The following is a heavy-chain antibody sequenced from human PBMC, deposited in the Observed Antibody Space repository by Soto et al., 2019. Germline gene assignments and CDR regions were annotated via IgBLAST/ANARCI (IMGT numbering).Heavy chain of an antibody. CDR2: IYHSGST. V-gene: IGHV4-30-2*01. CDR3: ARGLNYGGHSDVDWFDP. J-gene: IGHJ5*02. CDR1: GGSISSGGYS. D-gene: IGHD4-17*01. Sequence: QLQLQESGSGLVKPSQTLSLTCAVSGGSISSGGYSWSWIRQPPGKGLEWIGYIYHSGSTYYNPXLKSRVTISLXXSXTXFSLKLRSVTAADTAVYYCARGLNYGGHSDVDWFDPWGQGTLVTVSS.